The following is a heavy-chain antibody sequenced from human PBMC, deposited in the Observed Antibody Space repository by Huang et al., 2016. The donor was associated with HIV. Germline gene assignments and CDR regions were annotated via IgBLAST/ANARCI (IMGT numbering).Heavy chain of an antibody. V-gene: IGHV3-30*18. CDR3: AKGGSAAAVLDF. CDR1: GFTFSSYG. D-gene: IGHD6-13*01. Sequence: QVQLVESGGGVVQPGRSLRISCAASGFTFSSYGMHWVRQAPGNGLELVAVISYDAKTKYYADSVKGRFSISRDNSKTTVYLQLNSLRLEDTAVYYCAKGGSAAAVLDFWGQGTLVTVSS. J-gene: IGHJ4*02. CDR2: ISYDAKTK.